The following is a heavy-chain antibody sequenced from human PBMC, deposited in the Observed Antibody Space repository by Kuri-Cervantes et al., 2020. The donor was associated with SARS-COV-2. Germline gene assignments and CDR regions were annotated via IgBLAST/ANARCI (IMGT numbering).Heavy chain of an antibody. D-gene: IGHD5-18*01. CDR3: ARDEDTAMATYYFDY. J-gene: IGHJ4*02. CDR2: VRGKANNYAT. V-gene: IGHV3-73*01. CDR1: GFLFSASA. Sequence: GGSLRLSCEVSGFLFSASAIHWVRQGSGKGLEWVGRVRGKANNYATAYAASVKGRFTISRDNSKNTLYLQMNSLRAEDTAVYYCARDEDTAMATYYFDYWGQGTLVTVSS.